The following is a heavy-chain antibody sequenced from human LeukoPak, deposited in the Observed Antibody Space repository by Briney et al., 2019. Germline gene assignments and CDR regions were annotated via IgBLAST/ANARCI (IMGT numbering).Heavy chain of an antibody. CDR1: GYSISSGYY. CDR2: IYHSGST. J-gene: IGHJ4*02. V-gene: IGHV4-38-2*01. CDR3: ASLTVVTQTNY. D-gene: IGHD4-23*01. Sequence: SETLSLTCAVSGYSISSGYYWGWIRQPPGKGLAWIGSIYHSGSTYYNPSLKRRVTISVDTSKTQFSLKLSSVTAADTAVYYCASLTVVTQTNYWGQGTLVTVSS.